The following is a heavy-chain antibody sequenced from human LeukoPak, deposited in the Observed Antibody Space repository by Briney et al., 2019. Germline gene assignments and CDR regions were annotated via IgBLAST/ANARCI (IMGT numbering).Heavy chain of an antibody. CDR1: GFTFRSYA. V-gene: IGHV3-30-3*01. Sequence: GGSLRLSCAASGFTFRSYAMHGVRQAPGKGLDWVAVISYDGSSQYYADSVKGRFTISRDNSKNTLYLQMNSLRAEDTAVYYCARDHHAVTTSIHYWGQGTLVTVSS. D-gene: IGHD4-17*01. J-gene: IGHJ4*02. CDR3: ARDHHAVTTSIHY. CDR2: ISYDGSSQ.